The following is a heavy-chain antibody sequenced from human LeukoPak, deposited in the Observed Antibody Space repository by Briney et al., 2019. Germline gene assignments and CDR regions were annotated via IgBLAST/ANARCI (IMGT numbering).Heavy chain of an antibody. CDR3: ARDHPPWFDP. CDR1: GGTFSSYA. Sequence: SVKVSCKASGGTFSSYAISWVRQAPGQGLEWMGRIIPIFGTANYAQRFQGRVTITADKSTSTAYMELSSLRSEDTAVYYCARDHPPWFDPWGQGTLVTVSS. CDR2: IIPIFGTA. V-gene: IGHV1-69*06. J-gene: IGHJ5*02.